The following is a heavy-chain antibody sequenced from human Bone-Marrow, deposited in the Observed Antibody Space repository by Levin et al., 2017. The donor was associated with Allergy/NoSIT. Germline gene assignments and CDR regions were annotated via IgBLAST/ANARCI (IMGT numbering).Heavy chain of an antibody. V-gene: IGHV4-39*02. CDR1: GDSISGSPYH. CDR3: AKRAVTGPPDS. Sequence: SETLSLTCIVSGDSISGSPYHWVWIRQPPGKGLEWIGSIHYRGSTFYSPSVRSRGTISVDTSKNHFSLKINSVTAADTAVYFCAKRAVTGPPDSWGQGTLVTVSS. D-gene: IGHD2-21*02. J-gene: IGHJ4*02. CDR2: IHYRGST.